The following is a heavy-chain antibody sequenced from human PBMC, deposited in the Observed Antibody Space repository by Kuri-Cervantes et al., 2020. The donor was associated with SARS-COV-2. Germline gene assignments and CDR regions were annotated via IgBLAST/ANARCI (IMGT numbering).Heavy chain of an antibody. J-gene: IGHJ6*02. V-gene: IGHV3-30-3*01. Sequence: GGSLRLSCAASGFTFSSYAMHWVRQAPGKGLEWVAVISYDGGNKYYADSVKGRFTISRDNSKNTLYLQMNSLRAEDTAVYYCARDEGMGIVVRETAGPRFYYYGMDVWGQGTTVTVSS. CDR3: ARDEGMGIVVRETAGPRFYYYGMDV. CDR1: GFTFSSYA. CDR2: ISYDGGNK. D-gene: IGHD2-2*03.